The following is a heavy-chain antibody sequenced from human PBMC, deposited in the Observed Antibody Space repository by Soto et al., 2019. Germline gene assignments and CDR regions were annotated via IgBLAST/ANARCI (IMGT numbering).Heavy chain of an antibody. CDR2: INAANGDT. J-gene: IGHJ5*02. CDR3: VRRHVSATGIDWLDP. V-gene: IGHV1-3*01. CDR1: GYTFTSYG. Sequence: QVQLVQSGTEVKKPGASVKVSCKASGYTFTSYGIHWVRQAPGQRLEWMGWINAANGDTKYSPKFQGRVTITRDTSARTAYMDLSSLRSEDTAVYYCVRRHVSATGIDWLDPWCQGTLVTVSS. D-gene: IGHD6-13*01.